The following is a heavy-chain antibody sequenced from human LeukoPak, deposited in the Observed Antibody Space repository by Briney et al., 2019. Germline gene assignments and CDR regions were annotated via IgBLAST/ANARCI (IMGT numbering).Heavy chain of an antibody. D-gene: IGHD1-26*01. CDR3: ARFEALIVGATEDYYFDY. Sequence: SETLSLTCTVSGGSISSYYWSWIRQPPGKGLEWIGSIYYSGSTNYNPSLKSRVTISVDTSKNQFSLKLSSVTAADTAVYYCARFEALIVGATEDYYFDYWGQRTLVTVSS. CDR1: GGSISSYY. V-gene: IGHV4-59*01. CDR2: IYYSGST. J-gene: IGHJ4*02.